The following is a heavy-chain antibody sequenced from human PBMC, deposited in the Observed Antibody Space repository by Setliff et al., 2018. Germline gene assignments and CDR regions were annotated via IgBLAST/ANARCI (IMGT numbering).Heavy chain of an antibody. CDR2: IKKDGSEE. CDR1: GFIFSDFY. CDR3: ATGFHYYDSSATGHYYYYVDV. D-gene: IGHD3-22*01. J-gene: IGHJ6*03. V-gene: IGHV3-7*03. Sequence: GGSLRLSCVTSGFIFSDFYMSWVRQSPGKGLEWVANIKKDGSEEYYVDSVKGRFTISRDNSKNTLYLQMDRVRPDDTAVYYCATGFHYYDSSATGHYYYYVDVWGKGTTVTVSS.